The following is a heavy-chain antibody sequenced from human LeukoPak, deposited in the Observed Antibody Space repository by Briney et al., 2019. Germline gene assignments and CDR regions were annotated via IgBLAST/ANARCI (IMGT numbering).Heavy chain of an antibody. CDR1: GGSFSGYY. V-gene: IGHV4-34*01. Sequence: SETLSLTCAVYGGSFSGYYWSWIRQPPGKGLEWIGEINHNGSTNYNPSLKSRVTISVDTSKNQFSLKLSSVTAADTAVYYCARVGAAAGPLYWGQGTLVTVSS. CDR2: INHNGST. J-gene: IGHJ4*02. CDR3: ARVGAAAGPLY. D-gene: IGHD6-13*01.